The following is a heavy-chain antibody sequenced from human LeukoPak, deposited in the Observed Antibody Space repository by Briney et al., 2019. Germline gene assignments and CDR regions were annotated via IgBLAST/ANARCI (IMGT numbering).Heavy chain of an antibody. CDR3: ATWNSFSFWSGYPPLDV. CDR1: GYTFTGYY. Sequence: ASVKVSCKASGYTFTGYYMHWVRQAPGQGLEWMGRINPNSGGTNYAQKFQGRVTMTRDTSINTAYMELSRLRSDDTAVYYCATWNSFSFWSGYPPLDVWAKGTTVTVSS. D-gene: IGHD3-3*01. J-gene: IGHJ6*04. CDR2: INPNSGGT. V-gene: IGHV1-2*06.